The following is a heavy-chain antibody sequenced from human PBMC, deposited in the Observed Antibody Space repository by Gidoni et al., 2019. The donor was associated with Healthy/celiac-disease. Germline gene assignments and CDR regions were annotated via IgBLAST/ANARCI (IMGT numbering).Heavy chain of an antibody. CDR2: IRYDGSNK. CDR3: AKALVEIAAAGTGLDY. V-gene: IGHV3-30*02. D-gene: IGHD6-13*01. Sequence: VQLVESGGGVVQPGGSLRLSCSASGFTFSSYGMQWVRQAPGKGLEWVAFIRYDGSNKYYADSGKGRFTISRDNSKNTLYLQMNSLRAEDTAVYYCAKALVEIAAAGTGLDYWGQGTLVTVSS. CDR1: GFTFSSYG. J-gene: IGHJ4*02.